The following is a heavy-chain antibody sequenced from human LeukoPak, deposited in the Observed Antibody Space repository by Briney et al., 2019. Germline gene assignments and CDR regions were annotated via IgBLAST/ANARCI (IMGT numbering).Heavy chain of an antibody. Sequence: GGTLRLSCAASGFTFSSYWMSWVRQAPGKGLEWVANIKQDGSEKYYVDSVKGRFTISRDNAKNSLYLQMNGLRAEDTAVYYCARLGIAAAGPPDYWGQGTLVTVSS. CDR3: ARLGIAAAGPPDY. D-gene: IGHD6-13*01. CDR2: IKQDGSEK. J-gene: IGHJ4*02. V-gene: IGHV3-7*01. CDR1: GFTFSSYW.